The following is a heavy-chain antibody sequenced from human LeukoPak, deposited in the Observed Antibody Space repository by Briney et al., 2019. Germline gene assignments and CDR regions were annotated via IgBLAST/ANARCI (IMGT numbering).Heavy chain of an antibody. J-gene: IGHJ6*02. CDR3: ARTSRHFYGSGTNLTPWPAGMDV. CDR1: GGFMSGFF. CDR2: IYYSGSST. Sequence: KPSETLSLTCTVSGGFMSGFFWTWIRQPPGRELEWIGSIYYSGSSTKYNPSLKSRVTISVDTSKSQFSLTLNSATAADTAVYYCARTSRHFYGSGTNLTPWPAGMDVWGQGTTVTVSS. V-gene: IGHV4-59*01. D-gene: IGHD3-10*01.